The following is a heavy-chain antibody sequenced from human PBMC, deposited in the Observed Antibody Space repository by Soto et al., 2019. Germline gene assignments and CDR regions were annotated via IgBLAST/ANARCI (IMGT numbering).Heavy chain of an antibody. Sequence: QVQLQQSGPGLVKPSQTLSLTCTVSGGSISYEYYHWTWIRQSPGKGLEWIGYIHYSWSILYIQSFTGRVTVLVYTSKNQLSLRRSSVTAAGTAVYFCAREDGGGDRDYYGLDVWGQGTTVTVSS. V-gene: IGHV4-30-4*08. D-gene: IGHD3-10*01. CDR2: IHYSWSI. J-gene: IGHJ6*02. CDR3: AREDGGGDRDYYGLDV. CDR1: GGSISYEYYH.